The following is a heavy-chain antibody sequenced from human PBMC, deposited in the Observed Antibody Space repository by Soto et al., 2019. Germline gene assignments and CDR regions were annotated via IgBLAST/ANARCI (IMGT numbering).Heavy chain of an antibody. CDR2: ISGSGSSV. J-gene: IGHJ6*02. CDR3: AKVRASYLSASYFYYGLEV. V-gene: IGHV3-23*01. Sequence: PGGSLSLSCAASGFTFSHYVLSWVRQAPGGGLEWVSSISGSGSSVYLADSVRGRFAMSRDLSTNTVSLQMNSLTVEDTAIYYCAKVRASYLSASYFYYGLEVWGQGTTVTVSS. D-gene: IGHD2-21*01. CDR1: GFTFSHYV.